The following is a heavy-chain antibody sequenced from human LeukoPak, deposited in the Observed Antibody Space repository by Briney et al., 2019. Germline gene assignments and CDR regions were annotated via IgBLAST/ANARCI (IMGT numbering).Heavy chain of an antibody. V-gene: IGHV1-46*01. CDR1: GYTFTSYY. D-gene: IGHD1-26*01. Sequence: GASVKVSCKASGYTFTSYYMHWVRQAPGQGLEWMGIINPSGGSTSYAQKFQGRVTMTRDTSTSTVYMELSSLRSEDTAVYYCTTKVWELPDIRFIDYWGQGTLVTVSS. J-gene: IGHJ4*02. CDR3: TTKVWELPDIRFIDY. CDR2: INPSGGST.